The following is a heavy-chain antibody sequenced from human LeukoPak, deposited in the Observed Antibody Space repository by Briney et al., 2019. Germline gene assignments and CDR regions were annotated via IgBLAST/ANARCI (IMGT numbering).Heavy chain of an antibody. CDR3: ARSILWFGESENWFDP. CDR2: VNPNSGNT. CDR1: GYTFTSYD. D-gene: IGHD3-10*01. Sequence: ASVKVSCKTSGYTFTSYDLNWVRQATGQGLEWMGWVNPNSGNTGYAQKFQGRVTMTMDPSISTAYMELSSLRSDDTAVYYCARSILWFGESENWFDPWGQGTLVTVSS. J-gene: IGHJ5*02. V-gene: IGHV1-8*01.